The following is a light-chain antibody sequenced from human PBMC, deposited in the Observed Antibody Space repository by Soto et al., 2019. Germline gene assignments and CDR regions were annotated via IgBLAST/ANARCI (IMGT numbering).Light chain of an antibody. CDR2: EVS. J-gene: IGLJ1*01. V-gene: IGLV2-14*01. CDR3: SSYTSTSTYV. Sequence: QSALTQPASVSGSPGQSITISCTGTNSDVGGYNYVSWYQQHPGKAPKLMICEVSNRPSGVSNRFSGSKSGNTSSLTISGLQSEDEAYYYCSSYTSTSTYVFGTGTKLTVL. CDR1: NSDVGGYNY.